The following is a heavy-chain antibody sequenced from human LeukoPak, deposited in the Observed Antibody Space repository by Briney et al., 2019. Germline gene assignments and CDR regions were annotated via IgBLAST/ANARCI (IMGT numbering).Heavy chain of an antibody. CDR3: ATFLGSSAY. V-gene: IGHV4-59*01. CDR1: GGSISSYY. CDR2: INYSGST. J-gene: IGHJ4*02. D-gene: IGHD6-6*01. Sequence: SETLSLTCTVSGGSISSYYWSWIRQPPGKGLEWIGYINYSGSTNYNPSLKSRVTISVDTSKNQFSLKLSSVTAADTAVYYCATFLGSSAYWGQGTLVTVSS.